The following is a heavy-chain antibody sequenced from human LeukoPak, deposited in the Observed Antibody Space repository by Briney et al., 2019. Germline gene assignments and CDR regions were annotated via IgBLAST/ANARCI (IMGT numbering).Heavy chain of an antibody. CDR3: ASDIVATSGDF. CDR2: ITSSGDDI. CDR1: GFTFSDYY. Sequence: PGGSLRLSCAASGFTFSDYYMSWIRQTPGKGLEWVAYITSSGDDIYYAESVKGRFTISRDNAKNALFLRMSSLRVEDTATYYCASDIVATSGDFWGQGTLVSVSS. D-gene: IGHD5-12*01. J-gene: IGHJ4*02. V-gene: IGHV3-11*01.